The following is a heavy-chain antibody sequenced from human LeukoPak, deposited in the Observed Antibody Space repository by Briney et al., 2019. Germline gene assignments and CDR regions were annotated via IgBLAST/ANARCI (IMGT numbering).Heavy chain of an antibody. CDR2: INAGNGNT. CDR3: AREGYYYDSSGYYYSFDY. J-gene: IGHJ4*02. CDR1: GYTFTSYA. Sequence: ASVKVSCKASGYTFTSYAMHWVRQAPGQRLEWMGWINAGNGNTKYSQKFQGRVTITRDTSASTAYMELSSLRSEDTAVYYCAREGYYYDSSGYYYSFDYWGQGTLVTVSS. D-gene: IGHD3-22*01. V-gene: IGHV1-3*01.